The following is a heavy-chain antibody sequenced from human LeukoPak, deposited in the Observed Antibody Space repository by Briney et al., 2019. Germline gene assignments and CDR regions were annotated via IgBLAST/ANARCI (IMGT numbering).Heavy chain of an antibody. Sequence: ASVKVSCKASGYTFTGYYMHWVRQAPGQGPEWMGWINPNSGGINYAKKFQGRVTMTRDTSISTVYMELSRLRSDDTAVYYCARESVWGSYPQRGYYFDYWGQGTLVTVSS. J-gene: IGHJ4*02. CDR1: GYTFTGYY. CDR3: ARESVWGSYPQRGYYFDY. CDR2: INPNSGGI. D-gene: IGHD3-16*02. V-gene: IGHV1-2*02.